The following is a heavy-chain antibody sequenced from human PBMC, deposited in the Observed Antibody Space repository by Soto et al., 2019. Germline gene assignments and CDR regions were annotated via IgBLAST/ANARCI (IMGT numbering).Heavy chain of an antibody. D-gene: IGHD3-3*01. J-gene: IGHJ4*02. Sequence: GGSLRLSCAASGFTFSSYAMSWVRQAPGKGLEWVSAISGSGGSTYYADSVEGRFTISRDNSKNTLHLQMNSLRAEDTAVDYCAEVLRFFEWSALFDYWGKGTLVTVAS. CDR1: GFTFSSYA. V-gene: IGHV3-23*01. CDR2: ISGSGGST. CDR3: AEVLRFFEWSALFDY.